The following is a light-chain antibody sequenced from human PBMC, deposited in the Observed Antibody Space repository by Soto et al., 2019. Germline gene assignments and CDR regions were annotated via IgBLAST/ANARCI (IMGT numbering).Light chain of an antibody. CDR1: QNISVW. CDR2: DAS. Sequence: DLQMTQSPSTLSASVGDGVTITCRASQNISVWLAWYQQRPGKDPKFLIYDASSLETGVPSRFRGSGSGTEFTLTIRSLQPDDFATYYCQQYDSSSPTVGQGTKLELK. V-gene: IGKV1-5*01. CDR3: QQYDSSSPT. J-gene: IGKJ2*01.